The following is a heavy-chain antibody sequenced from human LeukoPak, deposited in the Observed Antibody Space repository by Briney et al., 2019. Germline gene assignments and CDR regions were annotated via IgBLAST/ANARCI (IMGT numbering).Heavy chain of an antibody. J-gene: IGHJ6*03. D-gene: IGHD3-3*01. CDR2: IIPIFGTA. V-gene: IGHV1-69*13. Sequence: ASVKVSCKASGDTYNNYAINWVRQAPGQGLEWMGGIIPIFGTASYAQKFQGRVTITADESTSTVYMELSSLRSEDTAVYYCAREAGTIFGVDIGPGDYYMDVWGKGTTVTVSS. CDR3: AREAGTIFGVDIGPGDYYMDV. CDR1: GDTYNNYA.